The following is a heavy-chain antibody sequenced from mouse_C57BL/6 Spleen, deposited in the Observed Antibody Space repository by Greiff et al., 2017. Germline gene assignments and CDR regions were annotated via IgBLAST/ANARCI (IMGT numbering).Heavy chain of an antibody. CDR3: ARDYYGSSPYWYCDV. CDR2: IYPGDGDT. V-gene: IGHV1-80*01. Sequence: QVQLKESGAELVKPGASVKISCKASGYAFSSYWMNWVKQRPGKGLEWIGQIYPGDGDTNYNGKFKGKATLTADKSSSTAYMQLSSLTSEDSAVYFCARDYYGSSPYWYCDVWGTGTTVTVSS. CDR1: GYAFSSYW. J-gene: IGHJ1*03. D-gene: IGHD1-1*01.